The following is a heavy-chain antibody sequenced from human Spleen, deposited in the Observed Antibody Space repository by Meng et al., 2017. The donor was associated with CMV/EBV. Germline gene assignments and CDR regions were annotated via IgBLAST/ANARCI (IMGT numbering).Heavy chain of an antibody. V-gene: IGHV3-7*01. D-gene: IGHD6-13*01. J-gene: IGHJ6*02. CDR1: GITFSSYW. CDR2: IKQDGSAR. CDR3: ARRKQQYPFYYYGMDV. Sequence: GEFLKISCAASGITFSSYWKSWVRQAPGKGLEWVANIKQDGSARYSVDCVKGRFTISRDNAYNSLYLQMNSLRVEDTAVYYCARRKQQYPFYYYGMDVWGQGTTVTVSS.